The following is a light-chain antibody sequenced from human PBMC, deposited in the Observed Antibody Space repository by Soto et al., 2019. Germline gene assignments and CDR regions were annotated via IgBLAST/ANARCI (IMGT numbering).Light chain of an antibody. Sequence: QSVLTQPPSVSGAPGQRVTISCTGSSSNIGAGYDVHWYQQLPGTAPKLLIYGNSNRPSGVPDRFSGSKSGTSASLAITGFQAEDEAHYYCLSYDSSLNGRVFGTGTKVTVL. CDR3: LSYDSSLNGRV. J-gene: IGLJ1*01. CDR1: SSNIGAGYD. CDR2: GNS. V-gene: IGLV1-40*01.